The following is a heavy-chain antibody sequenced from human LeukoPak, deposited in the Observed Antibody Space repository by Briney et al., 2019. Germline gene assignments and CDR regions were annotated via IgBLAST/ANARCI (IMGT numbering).Heavy chain of an antibody. CDR2: IYYSGST. Sequence: SETLSLTCTVSGGSINSYYWSWIRQPPGKGLEWIGYIYYSGSTNYNPSLKSRVTISVDTSKNQFSLKLSSVTAADTAVYYCARLASSGWFDPWGQGTLVTVPS. D-gene: IGHD6-19*01. CDR1: GGSINSYY. J-gene: IGHJ5*02. CDR3: ARLASSGWFDP. V-gene: IGHV4-59*01.